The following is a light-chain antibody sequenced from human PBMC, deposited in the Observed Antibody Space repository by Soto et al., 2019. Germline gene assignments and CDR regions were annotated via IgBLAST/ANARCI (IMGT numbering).Light chain of an antibody. CDR2: DVS. V-gene: IGKV3-15*01. CDR1: ETVSTN. J-gene: IGKJ1*01. CDR3: QQYNSWPRT. Sequence: ETVLTQSPATLPVSPGERVTLSCRASETVSTNLAWYQQRPGQAPRLLIYDVSTGATGIPARFSGRRSGTEFTLTISSLQSEDFGVYYCQQYNSWPRTFGQGTKVDIK.